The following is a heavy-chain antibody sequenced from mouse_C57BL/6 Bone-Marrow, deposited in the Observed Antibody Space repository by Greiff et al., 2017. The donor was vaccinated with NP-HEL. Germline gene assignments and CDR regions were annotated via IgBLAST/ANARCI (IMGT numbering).Heavy chain of an antibody. V-gene: IGHV14-4*01. Sequence: VQLKQSGAELVRPGASVKLSCTASGFNIKDDYMHWVKQRPEQGLEWIGWIDPENGDTEYAPKFQGKATITADTSSNTAYLQLSSLTSEDTAVYYCTRITTVVAPDYWGHVTTLTVSS. CDR1: GFNIKDDY. CDR2: IDPENGDT. D-gene: IGHD1-1*01. CDR3: TRITTVVAPDY. J-gene: IGHJ2*01.